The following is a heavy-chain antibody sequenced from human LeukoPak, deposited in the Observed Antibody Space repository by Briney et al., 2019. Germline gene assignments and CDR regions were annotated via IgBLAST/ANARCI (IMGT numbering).Heavy chain of an antibody. D-gene: IGHD2-2*01. CDR2: INHSGST. CDR3: ARQADVPLAEDFLH. J-gene: IGHJ1*01. CDR1: GGSFSGYY. Sequence: SETLSLTCAFYGGSFSGYYWSWIRQPPGKGREWIGEINHSGSTNYNPSLKSRVTISVDTSKNQFSLKLSSVTAADTAVYYCARQADVPLAEDFLHWGQGTLVTVSS. V-gene: IGHV4-34*01.